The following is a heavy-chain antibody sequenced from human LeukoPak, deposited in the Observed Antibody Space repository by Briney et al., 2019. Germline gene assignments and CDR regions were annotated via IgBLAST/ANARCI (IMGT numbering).Heavy chain of an antibody. V-gene: IGHV1-69*04. J-gene: IGHJ6*02. CDR3: ATVRGRYGDYDYYYGMDV. CDR1: GGTFTSYA. D-gene: IGHD4-17*01. Sequence: ASVKVSCKASGGTFTSYAISWVRQAPGQGLEWMGRIIPILGIANYAQKFQGRVTITADKSTSTAYMELSSLRSKDTAVSYCATVRGRYGDYDYYYGMDVWGQGTTVTVSS. CDR2: IIPILGIA.